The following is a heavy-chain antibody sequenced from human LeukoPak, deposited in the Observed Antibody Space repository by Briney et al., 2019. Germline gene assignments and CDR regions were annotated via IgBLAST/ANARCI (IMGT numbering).Heavy chain of an antibody. J-gene: IGHJ4*02. CDR2: IKPKTDGETT. D-gene: IGHD2-21*01. V-gene: IGHV3-15*07. CDR1: GFTFSSYS. Sequence: GGSLRLSCAASGFTFSSYSMNWVRRAPGKGQEWVGRIKPKTDGETTEYAAPVKDRFSISRDDSKSMMYLQMNSLKTGDTAVYYCITPLPYSAQGGQGTLVTVSS. CDR3: ITPLPYSAQ.